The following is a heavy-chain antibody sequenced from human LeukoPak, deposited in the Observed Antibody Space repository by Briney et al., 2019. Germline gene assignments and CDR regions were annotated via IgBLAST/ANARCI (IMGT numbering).Heavy chain of an antibody. Sequence: PSETLSLTCAVYGGSFSGYYWSWIRQPPGKGLEWIGEINHSGSTNYNPSLKSRVTISVDPSKNQFSLKLSSVTAADTAVYYCARVRAYYYGSGSSGFDPWGQGTLVTVSS. CDR2: INHSGST. CDR3: ARVRAYYYGSGSSGFDP. D-gene: IGHD3-10*01. V-gene: IGHV4-34*01. J-gene: IGHJ5*02. CDR1: GGSFSGYY.